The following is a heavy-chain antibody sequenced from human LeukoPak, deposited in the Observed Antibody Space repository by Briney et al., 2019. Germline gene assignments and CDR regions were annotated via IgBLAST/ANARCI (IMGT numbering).Heavy chain of an antibody. CDR1: GYTFTSYG. V-gene: IGHV1-18*01. CDR3: ASLAVAVNDYYYYMDV. CDR2: ISAYNGNT. J-gene: IGHJ6*03. Sequence: ASVKVSCKASGYTFTSYGISWVRQAPGQGLEWMGWISAYNGNTNYAQKLQGRVTMTTDTSTSTAYMELRSLRSEDTAAYYCASLAVAVNDYYYYMDVWGKGTTVTVSS. D-gene: IGHD6-19*01.